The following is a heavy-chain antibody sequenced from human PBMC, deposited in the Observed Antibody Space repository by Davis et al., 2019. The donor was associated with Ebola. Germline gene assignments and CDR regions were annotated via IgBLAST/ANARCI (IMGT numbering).Heavy chain of an antibody. V-gene: IGHV3-30-3*01. CDR2: ISYDGSNK. D-gene: IGHD1-26*01. Sequence: GESLKISCAASGFTFSSYDMSWVRQAPGKGLEWVAVISYDGSNKYYADSVKGRFTISRDNAKNSLYLQMNSLRAEDTAVYYCARETYSGSYFDYWGQGTLVTVSS. J-gene: IGHJ4*02. CDR1: GFTFSSYD. CDR3: ARETYSGSYFDY.